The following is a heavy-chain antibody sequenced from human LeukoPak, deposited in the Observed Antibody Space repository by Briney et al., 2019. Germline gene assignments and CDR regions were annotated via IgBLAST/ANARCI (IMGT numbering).Heavy chain of an antibody. D-gene: IGHD3-3*01. V-gene: IGHV4-39*07. Sequence: PSETLSLTCTVSGGSISSSSYYWGWIRQPPGKGLEWIGSIYYSGSTYYNPSLKSRVTISVDTSKNQFSLKLSSVTAADTAVYYCARGCTYYDFWSGYYSIKEAWFDPWGQGTLVTVSS. CDR1: GGSISSSSYY. CDR2: IYYSGST. J-gene: IGHJ5*02. CDR3: ARGCTYYDFWSGYYSIKEAWFDP.